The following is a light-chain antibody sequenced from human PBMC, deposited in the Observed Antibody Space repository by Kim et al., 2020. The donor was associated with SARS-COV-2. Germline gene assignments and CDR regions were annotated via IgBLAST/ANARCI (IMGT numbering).Light chain of an antibody. J-gene: IGLJ1*01. CDR1: SSDGGAYNC. V-gene: IGLV2-14*03. Sequence: GQSITISCTGTSSDGGAYNCVSWYQQHPGKAPKLIIYDVSEWPSGVSSRFSGSKSGNTASLTISGLQAEDEADYYCSSKTNSNTYVFGTGTKVTVL. CDR3: SSKTNSNTYV. CDR2: DVS.